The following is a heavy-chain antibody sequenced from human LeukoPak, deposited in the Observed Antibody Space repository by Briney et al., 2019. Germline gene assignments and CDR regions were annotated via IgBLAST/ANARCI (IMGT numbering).Heavy chain of an antibody. V-gene: IGHV3-11*01. D-gene: IGHD3-10*01. Sequence: PGGSLRLSCAASGFTFSDYYMSWLRQTPGKGLEGISYISTHASAIYYADSVKGRFTISRDNAKNSLYLQMNSLGAEDTAVYYCARDRGGNFFDDWGQGTLVTVSS. CDR2: ISTHASAI. J-gene: IGHJ4*02. CDR3: ARDRGGNFFDD. CDR1: GFTFSDYY.